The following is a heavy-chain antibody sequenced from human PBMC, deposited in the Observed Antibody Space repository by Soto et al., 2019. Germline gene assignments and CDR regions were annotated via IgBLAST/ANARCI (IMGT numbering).Heavy chain of an antibody. CDR2: IYYSGST. CDR1: GETISSYY. V-gene: IGHV4-59*01. Sequence: PSETLSLTCTVSGETISSYYGSWIRKPPGKGLEWIGYIYYSGSTDYNPSLKSRVTISVDTSKNQFSLKLSSVTAADTAVYYCARDSGYPVRWFDPWGQGTLVTVSS. D-gene: IGHD5-12*01. CDR3: ARDSGYPVRWFDP. J-gene: IGHJ5*02.